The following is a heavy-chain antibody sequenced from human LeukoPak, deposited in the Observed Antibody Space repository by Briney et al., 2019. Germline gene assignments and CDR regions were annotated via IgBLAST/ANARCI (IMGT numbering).Heavy chain of an antibody. Sequence: PSETLSLTCTVSSGSISTYYWRWIRQPPGKGLEGLGYNYYSGGTDYNTSLEGRVTTSLDTSKNQFSLNLSSVTAADTAIYYCARAVITFGGAVAKGFDCWGQGTLVTVSS. CDR1: SGSISTYY. V-gene: IGHV4-59*01. CDR2: NYYSGGT. D-gene: IGHD3-16*01. CDR3: ARAVITFGGAVAKGFDC. J-gene: IGHJ4*02.